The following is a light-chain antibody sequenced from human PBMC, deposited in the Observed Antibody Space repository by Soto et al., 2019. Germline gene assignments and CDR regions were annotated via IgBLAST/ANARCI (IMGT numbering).Light chain of an antibody. Sequence: RSPCAMGSSLDVRVSIICRASHSINNWLAWYQQKPGKAPKLLIYDASSLESGVPSRFSGSGSGTEFTLTICRLQPDHFATYCCPQYHEYWFGQGTKVDI. CDR3: PQYHEYW. J-gene: IGKJ1*01. CDR2: DAS. V-gene: IGKV1-5*02. CDR1: HSINNW.